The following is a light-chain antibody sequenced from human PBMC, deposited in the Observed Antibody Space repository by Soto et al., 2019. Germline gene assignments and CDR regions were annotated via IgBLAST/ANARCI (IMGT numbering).Light chain of an antibody. J-gene: IGKJ2*01. CDR1: QNIERY. V-gene: IGKV1-39*01. CDR2: AAA. CDR3: QQTYSTIHS. Sequence: DIQMTQSPSSLSASVGDTITISCRASQNIERYLNWYQHKQGKAPQLLMFAAANLESGVPSRFSGSGSGTDFTLTISSLQPEDIATYYCQQTYSTIHSFGQGTKVDIK.